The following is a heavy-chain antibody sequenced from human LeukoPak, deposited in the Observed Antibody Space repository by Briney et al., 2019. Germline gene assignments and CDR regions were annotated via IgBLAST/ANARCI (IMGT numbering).Heavy chain of an antibody. CDR3: ARARGNTYGYFEY. CDR2: INGDASST. Sequence: GGSLRLSCAASGFTFSNYAMSWVRQDPGKGLVWVSRINGDASSTSYADSVKGRFTISRDNAKSTLYLQMNSLRVEDTAVYYCARARGNTYGYFEYWGQGTLVTVSS. CDR1: GFTFSNYA. J-gene: IGHJ4*02. V-gene: IGHV3-74*01. D-gene: IGHD5-18*01.